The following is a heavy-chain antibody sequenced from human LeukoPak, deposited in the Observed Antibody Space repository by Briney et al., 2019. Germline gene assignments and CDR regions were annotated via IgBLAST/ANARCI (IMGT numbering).Heavy chain of an antibody. Sequence: SETLSLTCSVSGYSISSGYYWGWIRQPPGKGLEWIGNIYHGGSTYYNPSLKSRVTISVDTSKNQFSLKLSSVTAADTAVYYCARDSLLHDYGDYGSYYYGMDVWGQGTTVTVSS. CDR3: ARDSLLHDYGDYGSYYYGMDV. CDR2: IYHGGST. V-gene: IGHV4-38-2*02. J-gene: IGHJ6*02. CDR1: GYSISSGYY. D-gene: IGHD4-17*01.